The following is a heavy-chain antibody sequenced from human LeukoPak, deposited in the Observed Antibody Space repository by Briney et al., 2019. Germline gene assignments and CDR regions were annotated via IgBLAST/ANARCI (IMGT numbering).Heavy chain of an antibody. D-gene: IGHD6-13*01. CDR3: AREGIAAAGFDY. J-gene: IGHJ4*02. CDR1: GFSVSSNY. CDR2: IYSGGST. Sequence: GGSLRVSCAASGFSVSSNYMSWVRQAPGKGLEWVSVIYSGGSTYYADSVKGRFTISRDNSKNTLYLQMNSLRAEDTAVYYCAREGIAAAGFDYWGQGTLVTVSS. V-gene: IGHV3-66*01.